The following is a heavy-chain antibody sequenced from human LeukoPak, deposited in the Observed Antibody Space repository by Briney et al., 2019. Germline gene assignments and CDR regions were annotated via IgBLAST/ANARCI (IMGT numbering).Heavy chain of an antibody. V-gene: IGHV1-2*02. CDR3: ARERGTLAVAGDAVDI. J-gene: IGHJ3*02. Sequence: ASVKVSCKASGYTFTGYYLHWVRQAPGQGLEWMGWINPNSGGTKYAQKFQGRVTMTRDTSINTAYMEVRRLTSDDTAVYYCARERGTLAVAGDAVDIWGQGTMVTVSS. CDR2: INPNSGGT. CDR1: GYTFTGYY. D-gene: IGHD6-19*01.